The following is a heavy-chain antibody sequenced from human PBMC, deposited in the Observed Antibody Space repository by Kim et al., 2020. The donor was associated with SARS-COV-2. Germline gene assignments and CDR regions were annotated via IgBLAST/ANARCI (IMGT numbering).Heavy chain of an antibody. J-gene: IGHJ6*01. V-gene: IGHV1-69*10. CDR3: LTVAR. CDR2: IGTFTNKA. Sequence: SVKVSCKASGDTFSTYAIGWVRQAPGQGLEWVGGIGTFTNKANYAQKFQGRVTLSTDTSKSTVYMELSSLRSEDTAVYYCLTVARGGHG. CDR1: GDTFSTYA.